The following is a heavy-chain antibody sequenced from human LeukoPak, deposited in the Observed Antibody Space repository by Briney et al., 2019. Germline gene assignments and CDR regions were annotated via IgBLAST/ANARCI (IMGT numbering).Heavy chain of an antibody. D-gene: IGHD6-13*01. CDR2: VKQDGTEK. V-gene: IGHV3-7*01. Sequence: GGSLRLSCEASGFTFRDYWMTWVRQAPGKGLEWVANVKQDGTEKFYVDFVKGRFTISRDNGKNSLYLQMNSLRVEDTAIYYCARAGGTSWADYWGQGTLVTVSS. J-gene: IGHJ4*02. CDR3: ARAGGTSWADY. CDR1: GFTFRDYW.